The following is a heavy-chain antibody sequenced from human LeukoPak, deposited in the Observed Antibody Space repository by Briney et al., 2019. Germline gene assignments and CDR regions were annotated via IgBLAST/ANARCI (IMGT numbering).Heavy chain of an antibody. Sequence: ASVKVSCKASGCTFTSYGISWVRQAPGQGLEWMGWISAYNGNTNYAQKLQGRVTMTTDTSTSTAYMELRSLRSDDTAVYYCARDPGSGRYYYDSSGWAPFDPWGQGTLVTVSS. CDR2: ISAYNGNT. CDR1: GCTFTSYG. D-gene: IGHD3-22*01. V-gene: IGHV1-18*01. CDR3: ARDPGSGRYYYDSSGWAPFDP. J-gene: IGHJ5*02.